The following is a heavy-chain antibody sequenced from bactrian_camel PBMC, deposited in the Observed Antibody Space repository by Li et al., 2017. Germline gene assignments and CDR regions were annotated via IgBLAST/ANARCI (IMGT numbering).Heavy chain of an antibody. CDR2: INTRGST. V-gene: IGHV3S53*01. Sequence: HVQLVESGGDLVQPGGSLRLSCAASGSIGCMGWFRQAPGKEREGVASINTRGSTNYTDSVKGRFTISKDNAKNTLYLEMNNLKPEDTAMYYCVVTLRSWISCDDKAYDYWGQGTQVTVS. CDR1: GSIGC. J-gene: IGHJ4*01. D-gene: IGHD3*01. CDR3: VVTLRSWISCDDKAYDY.